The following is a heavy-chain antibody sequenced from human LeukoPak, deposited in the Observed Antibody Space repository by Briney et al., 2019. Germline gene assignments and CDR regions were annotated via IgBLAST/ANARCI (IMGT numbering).Heavy chain of an antibody. CDR1: GFTFDDYG. CDR3: ARGLRYFDWLSIGFDY. J-gene: IGHJ4*02. D-gene: IGHD3-9*01. CDR2: INWNGGST. Sequence: GGSLRLSCAASGFTFDDYGMSWVRQAPGMGLEWVSGINWNGGSTGYADSVKGRFTISRDNAKNSPYLQMNSLRAEDTALYYCARGLRYFDWLSIGFDYWGQGTLVTVSS. V-gene: IGHV3-20*04.